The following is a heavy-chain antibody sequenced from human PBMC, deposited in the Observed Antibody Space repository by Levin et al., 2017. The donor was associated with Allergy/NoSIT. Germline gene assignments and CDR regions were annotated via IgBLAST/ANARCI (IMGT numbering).Heavy chain of an antibody. CDR2: ISYDGSNK. J-gene: IGHJ4*02. CDR3: ARGVSTVGSLSY. D-gene: IGHD3-10*01. Sequence: GESLKISCAASGFTFSSYAMHWVRQAPGKGLEWVAVISYDGSNKYYADSVKGRFTISRDNSKNTLYLQMNSLRAEDTAVYYCARGVSTVGSLSYWGQGTLVTVSS. CDR1: GFTFSSYA. V-gene: IGHV3-30-3*01.